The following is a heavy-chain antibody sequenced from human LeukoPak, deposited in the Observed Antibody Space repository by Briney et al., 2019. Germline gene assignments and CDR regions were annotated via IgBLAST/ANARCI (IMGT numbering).Heavy chain of an antibody. V-gene: IGHV4-34*01. CDR3: ALRWGNGFDY. CDR2: INHSGST. D-gene: IGHD2-8*02. Sequence: PSETLSLTCAVYGGSFSGYYWSWIRQPPGKGLEWIGEINHSGSTNYNPSLKSRVTISVDTSKNQFSLKLSSVTAADTAVYYCALRWGNGFDYWGQGTLVTVSS. J-gene: IGHJ4*02. CDR1: GGSFSGYY.